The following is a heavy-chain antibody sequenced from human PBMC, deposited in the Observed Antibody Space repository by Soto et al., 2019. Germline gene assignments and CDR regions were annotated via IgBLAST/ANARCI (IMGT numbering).Heavy chain of an antibody. J-gene: IGHJ4*02. Sequence: QVELQESGPGLVKSSETLSLTCTVSGGSISSYYWSWIRQPPGKGLEWIGYISDSGRTNYNPSLKTRVAISVDTSKNRFSLELGSVTAADTAVYYCARHGYVSRFHYLYYFDNWGQGTLVPVSS. CDR3: ARHGYVSRFHYLYYFDN. CDR1: GGSISSYY. CDR2: ISDSGRT. D-gene: IGHD5-12*01. V-gene: IGHV4-59*08.